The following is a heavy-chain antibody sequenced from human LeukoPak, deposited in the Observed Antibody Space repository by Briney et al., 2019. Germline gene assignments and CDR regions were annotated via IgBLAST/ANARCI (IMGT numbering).Heavy chain of an antibody. CDR1: GFTISFYW. CDR2: INQVASEK. D-gene: IGHD5-12*01. Sequence: GGSLRLSCAASGFTISFYWMSWVRQAPGKGLEWVANINQVASEKNYVDSVKGRFTISRDNAKNSLYLQMNSLRAEDTAVYYCARDPDLRRGYDGEGYWGQGTLVTVSS. V-gene: IGHV3-7*05. CDR3: ARDPDLRRGYDGEGY. J-gene: IGHJ4*02.